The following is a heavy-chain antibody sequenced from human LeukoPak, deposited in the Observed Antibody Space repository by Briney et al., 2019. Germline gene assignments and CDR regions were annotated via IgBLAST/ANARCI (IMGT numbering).Heavy chain of an antibody. Sequence: GASVKVSCKASGYTFTSYYMHWVRQAPGQGLEWMGIINPSGGSTSYAQKFQGRVTMTRDMSTSTVYMELSSLRSEDTAVYYCARDDANYYDSSGYPCFGYWGQGTPVTVSS. V-gene: IGHV1-46*01. CDR3: ARDDANYYDSSGYPCFGY. CDR1: GYTFTSYY. CDR2: INPSGGST. D-gene: IGHD3-22*01. J-gene: IGHJ4*02.